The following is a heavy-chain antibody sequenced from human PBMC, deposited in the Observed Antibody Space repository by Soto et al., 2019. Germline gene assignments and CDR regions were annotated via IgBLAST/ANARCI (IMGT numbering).Heavy chain of an antibody. Sequence: VAVISYDGSNKYYADSVKGRFTISRDNSKNTLYLQMNSLRAEDTAVYYCARVPYSSSWSLRAYFDYWGQGTLVTVSS. CDR3: ARVPYSSSWSLRAYFDY. J-gene: IGHJ4*02. V-gene: IGHV3-30-3*01. CDR2: ISYDGSNK. D-gene: IGHD6-13*01.